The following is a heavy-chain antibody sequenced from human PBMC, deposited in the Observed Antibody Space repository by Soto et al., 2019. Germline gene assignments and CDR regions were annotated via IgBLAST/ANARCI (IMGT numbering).Heavy chain of an antibody. Sequence: GGSLRLSCAASGFTVSSNYMSWVRQAPGKGLEWVSVIYSGGSTYYADSVKGRFTISRDNSKNTLYLQMNSLRAEDTAVYYCARDTIFGVAENDAFDIWGQGTMVTVSS. CDR2: IYSGGST. D-gene: IGHD3-3*01. CDR1: GFTVSSNY. J-gene: IGHJ3*02. CDR3: ARDTIFGVAENDAFDI. V-gene: IGHV3-66*01.